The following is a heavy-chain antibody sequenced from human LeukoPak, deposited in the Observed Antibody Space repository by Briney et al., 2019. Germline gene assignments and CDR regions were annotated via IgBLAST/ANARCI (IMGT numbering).Heavy chain of an antibody. J-gene: IGHJ6*03. D-gene: IGHD3-9*01. CDR3: AXDLYYDILTGYRLGVYYYYMDV. CDR1: GGSISSYY. Sequence: SETLSLTYTVSGGSISSYYWSWIRQPAGKGLEWIGRIYISGSTNYNPSFKSRVTMSVDTSKNQFSLKLSSVTAADTAVYYCAXDLYYDILTGYRLGVYYYYMDVWGKGTTVTISS. CDR2: IYISGST. V-gene: IGHV4-4*07.